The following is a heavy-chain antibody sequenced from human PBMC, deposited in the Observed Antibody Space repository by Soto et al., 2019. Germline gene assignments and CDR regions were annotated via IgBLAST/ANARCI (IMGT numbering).Heavy chain of an antibody. CDR2: IIPIFGTA. CDR1: GCTFSSYA. J-gene: IGHJ3*02. D-gene: IGHD1-7*01. Sequence: GAAVKVSCKASGCTFSSYAISWVRQAPGQGLEWMGGIIPIFGTANYAQKFQGRVTITADESTSTAYMELSSLRSEDTAVYYCARAQLGLELLDHDAFDIWGQGTMVTVSS. CDR3: ARAQLGLELLDHDAFDI. V-gene: IGHV1-69*13.